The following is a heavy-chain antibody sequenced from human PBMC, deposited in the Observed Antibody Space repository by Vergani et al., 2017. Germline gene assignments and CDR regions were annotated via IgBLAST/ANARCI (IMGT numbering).Heavy chain of an antibody. CDR2: INPNTGDT. CDR1: GYTFTGYY. D-gene: IGHD5-24*01. CDR3: ARDRGRWLQFFY. J-gene: IGHJ4*02. Sequence: QVQLVQSGAEVKKPGASVKVSCKASGYTFTGYYMHWVRQAPGQGLEWMGWINPNTGDTNSAQRFQGRVTVTRDTSISTAFMDLSRLTSDDTAVYYCARDRGRWLQFFYWGQGTLVTVSS. V-gene: IGHV1-2*02.